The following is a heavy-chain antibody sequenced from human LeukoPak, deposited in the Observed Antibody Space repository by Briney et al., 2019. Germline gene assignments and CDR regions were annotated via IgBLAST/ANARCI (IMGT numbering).Heavy chain of an antibody. CDR3: ARSPVDTAMDHFDY. CDR2: IYYSGST. J-gene: IGHJ4*02. Sequence: SETLSLTCTVSGGSISSGGYYCSWIRQHPGKGLEWIGYIYYSGSTYYNPSLKSRVTISVDTSKNQFSLKLSSVTAADTAVYYCARSPVDTAMDHFDYWGQGNLVTVSS. CDR1: GGSISSGGYY. D-gene: IGHD5-18*01. V-gene: IGHV4-31*03.